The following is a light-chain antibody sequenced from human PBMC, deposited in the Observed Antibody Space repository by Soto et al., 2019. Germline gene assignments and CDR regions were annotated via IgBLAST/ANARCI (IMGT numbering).Light chain of an antibody. CDR1: SGSIASNY. V-gene: IGLV6-57*03. Sequence: NFMLTQPRSVSESPGKTVTLSCTRSSGSIASNYVQWYQQRPGSAPKAVISGDDQRPSGVPDRFSASIDSSSNSASLPISGLKSEYEADYYCQSYDSSCGVFGGGTKVTVL. CDR2: GDD. CDR3: QSYDSSCGV. J-gene: IGLJ2*01.